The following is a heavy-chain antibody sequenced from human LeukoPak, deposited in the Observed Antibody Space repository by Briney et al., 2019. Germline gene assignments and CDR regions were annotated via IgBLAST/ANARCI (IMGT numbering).Heavy chain of an antibody. V-gene: IGHV5-51*01. D-gene: IGHD5-12*01. CDR3: ARQRRGGYSLT. J-gene: IGHJ5*02. CDR2: VYPSDSDT. Sequence: GESLKISCKGSGYSFTSYWIGWVRQMPGKGLEWMGIVYPSDSDTKYSPSFQGQVTISADKSISTAYLQWSSLKASDTAIYYCARQRRGGYSLTWGQGTLVTVSS. CDR1: GYSFTSYW.